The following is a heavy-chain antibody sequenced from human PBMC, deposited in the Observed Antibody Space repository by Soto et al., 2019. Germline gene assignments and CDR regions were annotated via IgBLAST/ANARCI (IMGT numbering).Heavy chain of an antibody. V-gene: IGHV4-31*11. CDR1: GGSVTRGDYY. D-gene: IGHD6-19*01. J-gene: IGHJ4*02. Sequence: QVQLQESGPGLVKPSQTLSLTCAVSGGSVTRGDYYWSWIRQHPGKGLEWIGYIYTSGSTYYNPSLKRRVSISLDTSKNQFSLRVSSVSAADTAVYYCARDGLAVAGTPDYWGQGTLVTVSS. CDR3: ARDGLAVAGTPDY. CDR2: IYTSGST.